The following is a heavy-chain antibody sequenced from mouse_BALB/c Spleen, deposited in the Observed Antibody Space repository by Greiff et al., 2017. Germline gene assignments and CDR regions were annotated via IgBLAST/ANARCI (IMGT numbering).Heavy chain of an antibody. CDR2: LSYSGST. D-gene: IGHD2-3*01. Sequence: EGKLVESGPSLVKPSQTLSLTCSVPGDSLTSGYWNWIRKFPGNKLEYLGYLSYSGSTYYNPSLKSRISITRDTSKNQHYLQLNSVTTEDTATYYCARKGDGWGDYWGQGTSVTVSS. V-gene: IGHV3-8*02. J-gene: IGHJ4*01. CDR1: GDSLTSGY. CDR3: ARKGDGWGDY.